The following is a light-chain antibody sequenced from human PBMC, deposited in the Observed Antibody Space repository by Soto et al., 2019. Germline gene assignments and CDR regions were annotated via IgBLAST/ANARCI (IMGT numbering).Light chain of an antibody. CDR2: GAS. J-gene: IGKJ1*01. CDR3: QQYMSSVT. Sequence: EIVLTQSPGSLSLSPGERATLSCRASQNFDSSFLAWYQKRPGQAPRLLIYGASKRATGIPDRFSGSGSGTDFTLTISRLEPEDFAVYYCQQYMSSVTFGQGTQVAIK. V-gene: IGKV3-20*01. CDR1: QNFDSSF.